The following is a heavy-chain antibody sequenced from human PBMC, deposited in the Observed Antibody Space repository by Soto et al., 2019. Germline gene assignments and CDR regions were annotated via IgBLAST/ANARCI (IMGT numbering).Heavy chain of an antibody. CDR1: GGSISSSSYY. CDR2: IYYSGST. V-gene: IGHV4-39*01. Sequence: PSETLSLTCTVSGGSISSSSYYWGWIRQPPGKGLEWIGSIYYSGSTYYNPSLKSRVTISVDTSKNQFSLKLSSVTAADTAVYYCARRLTTWRYFEYWCQGTLVTVSS. J-gene: IGHJ4*02. D-gene: IGHD4-17*01. CDR3: ARRLTTWRYFEY.